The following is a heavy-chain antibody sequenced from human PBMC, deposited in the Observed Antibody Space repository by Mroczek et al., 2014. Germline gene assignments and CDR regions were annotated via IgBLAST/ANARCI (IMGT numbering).Heavy chain of an antibody. V-gene: IGHV4-39*01. CDR2: IYYSGST. Sequence: VQLVESGPGLVKPSETLSLTCTVSGGSISSSSYYWGWIRQPPGKGLEWIGSIYYSGSTYYNPSLKSRVTISVDTSKNQFSLKLSSVTAADTAVYYCARPVYDFWSGYYVWGQGTLVTVSS. J-gene: IGHJ4*02. CDR3: ARPVYDFWSGYYV. CDR1: GGSISSSSYY. D-gene: IGHD3-3*01.